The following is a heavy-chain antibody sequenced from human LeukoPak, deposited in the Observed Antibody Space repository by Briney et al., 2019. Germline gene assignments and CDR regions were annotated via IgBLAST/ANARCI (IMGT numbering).Heavy chain of an antibody. V-gene: IGHV4-59*12. Sequence: SETLSLTCSVSGDSISSFYWNWIRQSPEKGLEWIGVTHYSGTTNYNPSLKSRVAMSIDTSRQDFFLRRSAVTVADTAVYYCVLAPNSNWFDFWGQGTRVTVSS. CDR3: VLAPNSNWFDF. J-gene: IGHJ5*01. CDR2: THYSGTT. D-gene: IGHD2-8*01. CDR1: GDSISSFY.